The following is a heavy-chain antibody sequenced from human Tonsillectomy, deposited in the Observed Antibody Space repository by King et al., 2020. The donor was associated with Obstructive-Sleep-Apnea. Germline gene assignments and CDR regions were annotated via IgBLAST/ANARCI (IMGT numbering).Heavy chain of an antibody. D-gene: IGHD3-22*01. Sequence: VQLVESGGVVVQPGGSLRLSCAASGFTFEDYAMHWVRQAPGKGLEWVSLISWDGGSTYYADSVKGRFTISRDNSKNSLYLQMNSLRAEDTALYYCAKDSYDSSAYYLRPVSGLDYWGQGTLVTVSS. V-gene: IGHV3-43D*03. J-gene: IGHJ4*02. CDR3: AKDSYDSSAYYLRPVSGLDY. CDR2: ISWDGGST. CDR1: GFTFEDYA.